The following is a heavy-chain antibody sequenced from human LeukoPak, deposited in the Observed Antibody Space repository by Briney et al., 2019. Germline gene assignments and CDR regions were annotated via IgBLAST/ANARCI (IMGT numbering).Heavy chain of an antibody. V-gene: IGHV3-21*01. Sequence: GGSLRLSCAASGFTFSSFNMHWVRQAPGKGLEWVSSIGSTSSLKWSADSLRGRLTISRDNAKNPLYLKIESLRAEDTAVNYWARYNSDWNDYWGEGTVVTVS. J-gene: IGHJ4*02. CDR2: IGSTSSLK. D-gene: IGHD6-19*01. CDR1: GFTFSSFN. CDR3: ARYNSDWNDY.